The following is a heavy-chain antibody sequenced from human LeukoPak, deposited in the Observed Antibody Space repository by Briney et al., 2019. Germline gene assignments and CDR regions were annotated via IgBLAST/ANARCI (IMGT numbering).Heavy chain of an antibody. CDR1: GYTFTGSY. CDR2: INPQSDST. CDR3: ARDPGEEQLIKYSFDH. V-gene: IGHV1-2*02. Sequence: ASLTVSCKASGYTFTGSYLHWVRQVPGQGLEWMGWINPQSDSTNYAQKFQGRVTMTRDMSISTAYMELSRLRSDDTAVYYCARDPGEEQLIKYSFDHWGQGTLVTVSS. J-gene: IGHJ4*02. D-gene: IGHD3-16*01.